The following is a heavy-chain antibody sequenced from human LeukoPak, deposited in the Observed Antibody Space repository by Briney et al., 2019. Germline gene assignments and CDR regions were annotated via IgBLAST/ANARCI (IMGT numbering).Heavy chain of an antibody. D-gene: IGHD3-10*01. CDR2: IRYDGSNK. V-gene: IGHV3-30*02. J-gene: IGHJ4*02. CDR3: AKDLQELLSLNYFDY. CDR1: GFTFSSYG. Sequence: GGSLRLSCAASGFTFSSYGMHWVRQAPGKGLEWVAFIRYDGSNKYYADSVKGRFTISRDNSKNTLYLQMNSLRAEDTAVYYCAKDLQELLSLNYFDYWGQGTLVTVSS.